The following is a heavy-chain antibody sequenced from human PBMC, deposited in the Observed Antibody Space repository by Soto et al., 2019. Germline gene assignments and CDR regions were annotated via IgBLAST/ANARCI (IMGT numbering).Heavy chain of an antibody. V-gene: IGHV3-43*02. J-gene: IGHJ3*02. CDR1: GFTFNDYD. D-gene: IGHD5-12*01. Sequence: GGSLRLSCAASGFTFNDYDMHWVRQAPGKGLEWVTLISGDGGSTYYAYSVKGRFTISRDNSKNFLYLQMNSLRTEDTALYYCAKLRDALDIWGQGTMVTVSS. CDR2: ISGDGGST. CDR3: AKLRDALDI.